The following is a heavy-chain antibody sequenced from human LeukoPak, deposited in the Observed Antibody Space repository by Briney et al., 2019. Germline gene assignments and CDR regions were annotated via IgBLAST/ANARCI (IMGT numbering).Heavy chain of an antibody. CDR1: GGSISSYY. Sequence: SKTLSLTCTVSGGSISSYYWSWIRQPPGKGLEWIGYIYYSGSTNYNPSLKSRVTISVDTSKNQFSLKLSSVTAADTAVYYCARVSVIYDSSGYYSLFDYWGQGTLATVSS. V-gene: IGHV4-59*01. CDR2: IYYSGST. CDR3: ARVSVIYDSSGYYSLFDY. J-gene: IGHJ4*02. D-gene: IGHD3-22*01.